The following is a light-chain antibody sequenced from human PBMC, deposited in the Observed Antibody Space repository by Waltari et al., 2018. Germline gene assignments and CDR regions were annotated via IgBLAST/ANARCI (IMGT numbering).Light chain of an antibody. CDR1: QTLLHTDGKTY. V-gene: IGKV2-29*02. CDR3: MQGLHLPFT. Sequence: VVTQTPLSLSVTPGQSASISCKSSQTLLHTDGKTYLFWFFQRPGQSPQLLIYGASSRFSGLPDRFSGSGSGTDFTLIISRVEADDVGLYYCMQGLHLPFTFGPGTKVDF. J-gene: IGKJ3*01. CDR2: GAS.